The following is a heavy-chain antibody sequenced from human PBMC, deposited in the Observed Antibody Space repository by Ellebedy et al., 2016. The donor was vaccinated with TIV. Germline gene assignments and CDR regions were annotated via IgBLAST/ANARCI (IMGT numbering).Heavy chain of an antibody. D-gene: IGHD4-17*01. J-gene: IGHJ2*01. Sequence: ASVKVSXKASGYTFTSYDINWVRQATGQGLEWMGWMNPNSGNTGYAQKFQGRVTMTRNTSISTAYMELSSLRSEDTAVYYCARPGFYYGLWYFDLWGRGTLVTVSS. CDR3: ARPGFYYGLWYFDL. V-gene: IGHV1-8*01. CDR2: MNPNSGNT. CDR1: GYTFTSYD.